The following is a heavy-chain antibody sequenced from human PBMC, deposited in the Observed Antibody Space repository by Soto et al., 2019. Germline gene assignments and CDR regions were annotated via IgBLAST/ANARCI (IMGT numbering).Heavy chain of an antibody. Sequence: PGGSLRLSCAASGFTVSSNYMSWVRQAPGKGLEWVSVIYSGGSTYYADSVKGRFTISRDNSKNTLYLQMNSLRAEDTAVYYCARDVVVVPAAILDYYYMDVWGKGTTVTVSS. V-gene: IGHV3-66*01. CDR3: ARDVVVVPAAILDYYYMDV. CDR2: IYSGGST. D-gene: IGHD2-2*01. J-gene: IGHJ6*03. CDR1: GFTVSSNY.